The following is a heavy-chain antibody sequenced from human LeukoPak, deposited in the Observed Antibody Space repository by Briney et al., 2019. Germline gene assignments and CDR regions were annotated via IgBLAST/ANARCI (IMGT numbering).Heavy chain of an antibody. CDR3: ARGGGVTPFDY. V-gene: IGHV3-66*01. CDR2: IYSGGST. Sequence: GGSLRLSCEASGVTFSSYVMSWVRQAPGKGLEWVSVIYSGGSTYYADSVKGRFTISRDNSKNTLYLQMNSLRAEDTAVYYCARGGGVTPFDYWGQGTLVTVSS. J-gene: IGHJ4*02. D-gene: IGHD3-3*01. CDR1: GVTFSSYV.